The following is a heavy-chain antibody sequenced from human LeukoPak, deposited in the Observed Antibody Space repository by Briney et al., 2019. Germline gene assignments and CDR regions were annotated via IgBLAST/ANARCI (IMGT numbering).Heavy chain of an antibody. CDR1: GFPFTIAW. D-gene: IGHD3-9*01. Sequence: GGSLRLSCAASGFPFTIAWMSWVRQAPGNGLEWTGRIRSKNDGGTTDYAAPVKGKFTISRDDSKSTLYLHMSSLTTEDTAIYYCTAYYDFLTGYNTRRDYWGRGTLVTVSP. V-gene: IGHV3-15*01. CDR3: TAYYDFLTGYNTRRDY. J-gene: IGHJ4*02. CDR2: IRSKNDGGTT.